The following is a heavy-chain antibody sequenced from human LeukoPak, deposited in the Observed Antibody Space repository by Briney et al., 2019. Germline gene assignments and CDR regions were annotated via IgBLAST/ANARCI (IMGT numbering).Heavy chain of an antibody. Sequence: PGGSLRLSCAASGFTLSSYAMHSGREAPGEGLERVSVISYDGSNKYYADSVKSRFTISRDNSKKTLYLHMNSLRAEDTAVYYSARDKGGAARGEFYFDYWGQGTLVTVSS. V-gene: IGHV3-30*01. J-gene: IGHJ4*02. CDR3: ARDKGGAARGEFYFDY. CDR2: ISYDGSNK. D-gene: IGHD6-6*01. CDR1: GFTLSSYA.